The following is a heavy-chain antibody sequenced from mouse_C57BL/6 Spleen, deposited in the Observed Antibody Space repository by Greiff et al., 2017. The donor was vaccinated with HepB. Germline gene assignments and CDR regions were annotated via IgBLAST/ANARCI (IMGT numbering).Heavy chain of an antibody. CDR1: GYTFTDYN. D-gene: IGHD3-1*01. CDR3: ARVGRTGYVSAMDC. J-gene: IGHJ4*01. Sequence: DVQLLQSGPELVKPGSSVKIPCKASGYTFTDYNMDWVKQSHGKSLEWIGDINPNNGGTIYNQKFKGKATLTVDKSSSTAYMELRSLTSEDTAVYYCARVGRTGYVSAMDCWGQGTSVTVSS. CDR2: INPNNGGT. V-gene: IGHV1-18*01.